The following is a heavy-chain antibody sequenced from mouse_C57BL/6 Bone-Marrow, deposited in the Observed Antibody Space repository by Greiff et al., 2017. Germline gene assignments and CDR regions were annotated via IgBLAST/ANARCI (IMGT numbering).Heavy chain of an antibody. J-gene: IGHJ4*01. V-gene: IGHV1-72*01. CDR3: ATGYGSSLYYAMDY. CDR2: IDPNSGGT. CDR1: GYTFTSYW. D-gene: IGHD1-1*01. Sequence: QVQLQQPGAELVKPGASVKLSCKASGYTFTSYWMHWVKQRPGRGLEWIGRIDPNSGGTKYNEKFKSKATLTVDKPSSTAYMQLSRLTSEDSAVYYCATGYGSSLYYAMDYWGQGTSGTVSS.